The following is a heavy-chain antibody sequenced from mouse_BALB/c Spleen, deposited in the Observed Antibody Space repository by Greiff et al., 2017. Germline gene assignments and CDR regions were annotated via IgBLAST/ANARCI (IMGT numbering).Heavy chain of an antibody. CDR1: GFSLSTSGMG. J-gene: IGHJ4*01. Sequence: VKLVESGPGILQPSQTLSLTCSFSGFSLSTSGMGVGWIRQPSGQGLEWLAHIWWDDDKRYNPALKSRLTISKDTSSNQVFLKIASVDTADTATYYCARRNGRGAMDYWGQGTSVTVSS. CDR2: IWWDDDK. CDR3: ARRNGRGAMDY. D-gene: IGHD1-1*02. V-gene: IGHV8-8*01.